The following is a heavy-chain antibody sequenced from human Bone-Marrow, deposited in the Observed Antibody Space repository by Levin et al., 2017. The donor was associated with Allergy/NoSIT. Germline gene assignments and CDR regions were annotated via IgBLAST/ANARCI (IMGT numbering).Heavy chain of an antibody. V-gene: IGHV3-48*01. CDR2: ISSSSSTI. J-gene: IGHJ4*02. CDR1: GFTFNTYS. Sequence: RGGSLKISCAASGFTFNTYSMNWVRQAPGKGLEWVSYISSSSSTIYYADSVKGRFTISRDNAKNSMYLQMNSLRAEDTAVYYCARSPPGRVDYFDYWGQGTLVTVSA. D-gene: IGHD3-3*01. CDR3: ARSPPGRVDYFDY.